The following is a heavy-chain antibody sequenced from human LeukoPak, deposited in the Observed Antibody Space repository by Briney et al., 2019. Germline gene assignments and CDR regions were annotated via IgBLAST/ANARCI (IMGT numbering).Heavy chain of an antibody. J-gene: IGHJ4*02. Sequence: GGSLRLSCAASGFTFDDYAMHWVRQAPGKGLEWVSLISRDGGSTYYADSVKGRFTISRDNSKNSLYLQMNSLRAEDTALYYCAVGYYYGSGRPTGDFDYWGQGTLVTVSS. CDR3: AVGYYYGSGRPTGDFDY. CDR1: GFTFDDYA. CDR2: ISRDGGST. V-gene: IGHV3-43D*03. D-gene: IGHD3-10*01.